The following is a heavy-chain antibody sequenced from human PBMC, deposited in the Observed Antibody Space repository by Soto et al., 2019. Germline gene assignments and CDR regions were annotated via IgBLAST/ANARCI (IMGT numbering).Heavy chain of an antibody. CDR1: GGTFSSYA. Sequence: QVQLVQSGAEVKKPGSSVKVSCKASGGTFSSYAISWVRQDPGQGLAWMGGIIPIFGTANYAQKFQGRVTITATESTSTAYMELSSLRSEDTAVYYCARAVLNYYDSSGYSDAFDIWGQGTMVTVSS. CDR3: ARAVLNYYDSSGYSDAFDI. D-gene: IGHD3-22*01. V-gene: IGHV1-69*01. CDR2: IIPIFGTA. J-gene: IGHJ3*02.